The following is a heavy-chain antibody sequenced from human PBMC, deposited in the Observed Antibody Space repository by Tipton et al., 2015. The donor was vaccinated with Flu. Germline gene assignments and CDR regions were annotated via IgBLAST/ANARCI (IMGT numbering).Heavy chain of an antibody. CDR2: IKEDGSEK. D-gene: IGHD5-12*01. J-gene: IGHJ4*02. V-gene: IGHV3-7*01. Sequence: SLRLSCAASGFTFSSYWMSWVRRAPGKGLEWVANIKEDGSEKYYVDSVKGRFTISRDNAKNSLYLQMNSLRAEDTAVYYCARTSGYDHPDFDYWGQGTLVTVSS. CDR3: ARTSGYDHPDFDY. CDR1: GFTFSSYW.